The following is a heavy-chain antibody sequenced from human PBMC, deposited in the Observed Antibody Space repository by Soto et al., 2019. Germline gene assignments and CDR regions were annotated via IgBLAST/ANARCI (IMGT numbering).Heavy chain of an antibody. J-gene: IGHJ4*02. V-gene: IGHV3-30*18. CDR3: AKDPSGYDLPEMDYGDFVY. CDR2: ISYDGSNK. D-gene: IGHD5-12*01. CDR1: GFTFSSYG. Sequence: GGSLRLSCAASGFTFSSYGMHWVRQAPGKGLEWVAVISYDGSNKYYADSVKGRFTISRDNSKNTLYLQMNSLKAEDTAVYYCAKDPSGYDLPEMDYGDFVYWGQGTLVTVSS.